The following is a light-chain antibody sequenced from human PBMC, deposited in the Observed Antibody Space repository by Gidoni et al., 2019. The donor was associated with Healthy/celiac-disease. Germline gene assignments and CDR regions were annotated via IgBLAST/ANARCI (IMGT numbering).Light chain of an antibody. CDR3: QQYNNWPPP. CDR2: GAS. Sequence: EIVMTQSPATLSVSPGERATLSCRASQSVSSNLAWYQQKPGQAHRLLIYGASTRATGIPARFSGSGSGTEFTLTISSLQSEDFSVYYCQQYNNWPPPFGQGTKLEIK. J-gene: IGKJ2*01. CDR1: QSVSSN. V-gene: IGKV3-15*01.